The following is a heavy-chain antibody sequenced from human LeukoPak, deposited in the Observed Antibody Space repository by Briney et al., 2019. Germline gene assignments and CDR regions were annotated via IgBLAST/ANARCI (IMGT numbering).Heavy chain of an antibody. CDR2: ISYDGSNK. J-gene: IGHJ4*02. D-gene: IGHD4-17*01. CDR3: AKGPRRYDYGDTYYFDY. CDR1: GFTFSSYW. V-gene: IGHV3-30*18. Sequence: RPGGSLRLSCAASGFTFSSYWMHWVRHAPGKGLEWVAVISYDGSNKYYADSVKGRFTISRDNSKNTLYLQMNSLRAEDTALYYCAKGPRRYDYGDTYYFDYWGQGTLVTVSS.